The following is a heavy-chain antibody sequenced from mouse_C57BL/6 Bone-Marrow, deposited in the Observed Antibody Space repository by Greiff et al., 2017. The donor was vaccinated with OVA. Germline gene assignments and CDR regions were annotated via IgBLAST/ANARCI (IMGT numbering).Heavy chain of an antibody. V-gene: IGHV3-6*01. J-gene: IGHJ4*01. CDR2: ISYDGSN. D-gene: IGHD1-1*01. CDR1: GYSITSGYY. Sequence: EVQLQESGPGLVKPSQSLSLTCSVTGYSITSGYYWTWIRQFPGNNLEWMGYISYDGSNNYNPSLKYRISITRDTSKNQFFLKLNSVTTEDTATDYWARAWVLRSKGYAMDYWGQGTSVTVSS. CDR3: ARAWVLRSKGYAMDY.